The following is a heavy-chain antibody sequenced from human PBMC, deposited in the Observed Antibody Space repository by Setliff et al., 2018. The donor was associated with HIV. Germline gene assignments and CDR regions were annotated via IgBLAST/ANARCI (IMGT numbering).Heavy chain of an antibody. V-gene: IGHV3-48*01. CDR2: ISRSGDTI. J-gene: IGHJ4*02. Sequence: GGSLRLSCAASGFAFSTYSMNWVRQAPGKGLEWVSYISRSGDTIDYADSVKGRFTISKDNAKNSVSLQMNSLRVEDTAVYYCARDDWTCSDGTCFPITFDYWGQGTLVTVSS. CDR1: GFAFSTYS. D-gene: IGHD2-15*01. CDR3: ARDDWTCSDGTCFPITFDY.